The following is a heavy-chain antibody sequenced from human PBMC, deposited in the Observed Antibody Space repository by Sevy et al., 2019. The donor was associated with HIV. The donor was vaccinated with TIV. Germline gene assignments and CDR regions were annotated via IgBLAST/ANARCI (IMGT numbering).Heavy chain of an antibody. Sequence: GGSLRLSCAASGFTFSSYWMSWVRQAPGKGLEWVANIKQDGSEKYYVDSVKGRFTISRDNAKNSLYLQMNSLRAEDTAVYYCARWYGSGSYYSYYYYMDVWGKGTTVTVSS. V-gene: IGHV3-7*01. CDR3: ARWYGSGSYYSYYYYMDV. CDR1: GFTFSSYW. J-gene: IGHJ6*03. CDR2: IKQDGSEK. D-gene: IGHD3-10*01.